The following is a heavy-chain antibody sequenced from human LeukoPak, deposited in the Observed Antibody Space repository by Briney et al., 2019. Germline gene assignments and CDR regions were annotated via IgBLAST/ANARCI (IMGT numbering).Heavy chain of an antibody. J-gene: IGHJ1*01. CDR2: ISYDGSNK. Sequence: GGSLRLSCAASGFTFSSYGMHWVRQAPGKGLEWVAVISYDGSNKYYADSVKGRFTISRDNSKNTLYLQMNSLRAEDTAVYYCAKDDPRSPYSSGWSEYFQHWGQGTLVTVSS. D-gene: IGHD6-19*01. CDR3: AKDDPRSPYSSGWSEYFQH. CDR1: GFTFSSYG. V-gene: IGHV3-30*18.